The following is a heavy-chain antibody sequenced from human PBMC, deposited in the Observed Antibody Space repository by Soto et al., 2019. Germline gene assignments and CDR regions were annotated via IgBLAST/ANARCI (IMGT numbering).Heavy chain of an antibody. CDR1: GGSISSYY. J-gene: IGHJ6*02. D-gene: IGHD6-13*01. CDR3: ARDLGYSSSWGGWYYYGMDV. Sequence: SEALSLTCTVSGGSISSYYWSWIRQPPGKGLEWIGYIYYSGSTNYNPSLKSRVTISVDTSKNQFSLKLSSVTAADTAVYYCARDLGYSSSWGGWYYYGMDVWGQGTTVTVSS. CDR2: IYYSGST. V-gene: IGHV4-59*01.